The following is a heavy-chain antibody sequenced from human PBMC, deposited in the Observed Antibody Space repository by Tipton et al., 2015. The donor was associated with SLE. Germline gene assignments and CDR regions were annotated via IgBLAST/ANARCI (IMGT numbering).Heavy chain of an antibody. CDR2: IYHSGST. D-gene: IGHD2-15*01. J-gene: IGHJ5*02. CDR3: ARGQDIVVVVAPGWFDP. CDR1: GYSISSGYY. Sequence: TLSLTCTVSGYSISSGYYWGWIRQPPGKGLEWIGSIYHSGSTYYNPSLKSRVTISVDTSKNQFSLKLSSVTAADTAVYYCARGQDIVVVVAPGWFDPWGQGTLVTVSS. V-gene: IGHV4-38-2*02.